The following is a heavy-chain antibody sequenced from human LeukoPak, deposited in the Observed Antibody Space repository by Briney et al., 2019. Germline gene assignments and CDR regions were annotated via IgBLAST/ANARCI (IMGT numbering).Heavy chain of an antibody. Sequence: GASVKVSCKASGYTFTSYGISWVRQAPGQGLEWMGWISAYNGNTNYAQKFQGRVTMTRDTSISTAYMELSRLRSDDTAVYYCARGGYYDSSGYNFGFDYWGQGTLVTVSS. CDR3: ARGGYYDSSGYNFGFDY. V-gene: IGHV1-18*01. J-gene: IGHJ4*02. CDR1: GYTFTSYG. CDR2: ISAYNGNT. D-gene: IGHD3-22*01.